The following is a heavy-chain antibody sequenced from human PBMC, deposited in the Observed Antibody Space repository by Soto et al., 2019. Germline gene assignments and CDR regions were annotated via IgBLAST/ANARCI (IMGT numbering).Heavy chain of an antibody. CDR2: ISRDGGTK. V-gene: IGHV3-30*03. CDR3: TGEVASGY. Sequence: QVQLVESGGGVVQPGRSLRLSCAVSGFTVSTYGMHWVRQAPGKGLEWVAVISRDGGTKYYADPVKGRFTISRDNSINTLFLEMNSLRGVDMAGYYFTGEVASGYWGQGTLVTVSS. J-gene: IGHJ4*02. CDR1: GFTVSTYG. D-gene: IGHD2-8*02.